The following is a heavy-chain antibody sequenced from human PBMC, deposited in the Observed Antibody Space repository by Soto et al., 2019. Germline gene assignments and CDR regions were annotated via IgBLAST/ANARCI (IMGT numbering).Heavy chain of an antibody. J-gene: IGHJ4*02. D-gene: IGHD2-2*02. CDR3: ARDNNRAVPAAIPLDY. V-gene: IGHV3-11*01. CDR2: ISSSGSTI. Sequence: GGSLRLSCAASGFTFSDYYMSWIRQAPGKGLEWVSYISSSGSTIYYADSVKGRFTISRDNAKNSLYLQMNSLRAEDTAVYYCARDNNRAVPAAIPLDYWGQGTLVTVSS. CDR1: GFTFSDYY.